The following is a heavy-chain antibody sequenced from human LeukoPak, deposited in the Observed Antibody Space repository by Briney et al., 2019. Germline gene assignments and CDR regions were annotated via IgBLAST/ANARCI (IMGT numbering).Heavy chain of an antibody. D-gene: IGHD1-26*01. V-gene: IGHV3-73*01. CDR1: GLNFSGYA. J-gene: IGHJ5*02. Sequence: PGGSLRLSCATSGLNFSGYAIHWVRQSSGKGLEWVGQIDKKDKGYATATAYAASVKGRFTISRDDSINTAYLQMRSLKTEDTALYYGTRDSGTYHVFYPSGQGTLVTVSS. CDR3: TRDSGTYHVFYP. CDR2: IDKKDKGYATAT.